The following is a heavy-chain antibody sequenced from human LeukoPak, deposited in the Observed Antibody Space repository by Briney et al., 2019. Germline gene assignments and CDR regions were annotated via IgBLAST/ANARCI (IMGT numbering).Heavy chain of an antibody. D-gene: IGHD2/OR15-2a*01. CDR2: ISGSGGST. CDR3: AKDRREFYGPKFDY. J-gene: IGHJ4*02. CDR1: GFAFSSYA. Sequence: GGSLRLSCAASGFAFSSYAMSWVRQAPGKGLEWLSAISGSGGSTYYADSVKGRFTISRDNSKNTLYLQMNSLRAEDTAVYYCAKDRREFYGPKFDYWGQGTLVTVSS. V-gene: IGHV3-23*01.